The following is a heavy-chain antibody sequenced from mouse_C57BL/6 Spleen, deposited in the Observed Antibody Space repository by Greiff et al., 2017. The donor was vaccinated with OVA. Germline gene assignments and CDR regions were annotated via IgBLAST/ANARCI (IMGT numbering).Heavy chain of an antibody. J-gene: IGHJ3*01. CDR1: GYAFSSSW. CDR3: AGDYYGSRELTGTWFAY. V-gene: IGHV1-82*01. CDR2: IYPGDGDT. Sequence: VQLQQSGPELVKPGASVKISCKASGYAFSSSWMNWVKQRPGKGLEWIGRIYPGDGDTNYNGKFKGKATLTADKSSSTAYMQLSSLTSEDSAVYFCAGDYYGSRELTGTWFAYWGQGTLVTVSA. D-gene: IGHD1-1*01.